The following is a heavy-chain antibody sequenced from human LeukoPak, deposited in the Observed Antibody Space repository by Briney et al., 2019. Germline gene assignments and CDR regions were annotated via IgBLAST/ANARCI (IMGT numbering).Heavy chain of an antibody. Sequence: ASVKVSCKASGGTFSSYAISWVRQAPGQGLEWMGGIIPIFGTANYAQKFQGRVTITADESTSTAYMELSSLRSEDAAVYYCARAVVTSPYFDYWGQGTLVTVSS. CDR3: ARAVVTSPYFDY. V-gene: IGHV1-69*13. CDR1: GGTFSSYA. D-gene: IGHD3-22*01. CDR2: IIPIFGTA. J-gene: IGHJ4*02.